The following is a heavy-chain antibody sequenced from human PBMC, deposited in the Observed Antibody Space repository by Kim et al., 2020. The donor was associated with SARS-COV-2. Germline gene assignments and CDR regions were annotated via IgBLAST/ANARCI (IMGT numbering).Heavy chain of an antibody. Sequence: ASVKVSCKASGYIFTNYFMHWVRQAPGQGLEWMGVINPSGGTTSYAQKFQGRVTMTSDTSTSTVYMELSSLRSEDTAVYYCARGGMTIFGGVWGQGTTVT. CDR2: INPSGGTT. J-gene: IGHJ6*02. CDR1: GYIFTNYF. V-gene: IGHV1-46*01. CDR3: ARGGMTIFGGV. D-gene: IGHD3-3*01.